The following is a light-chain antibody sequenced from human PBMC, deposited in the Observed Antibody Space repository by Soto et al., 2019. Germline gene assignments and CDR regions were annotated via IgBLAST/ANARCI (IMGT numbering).Light chain of an antibody. V-gene: IGKV1-5*03. CDR3: QQYHSVPYT. J-gene: IGKJ2*01. Sequence: DIQMTQSPSTLSASPGDRVMMTCRASRAIHTWLAWYQQKPGKAPELLIFEVYKLKSGVPSRFSGSESEIDFTLTINGLQPDDFATYYCQQYHSVPYTFGQGTKLEI. CDR1: RAIHTW. CDR2: EVY.